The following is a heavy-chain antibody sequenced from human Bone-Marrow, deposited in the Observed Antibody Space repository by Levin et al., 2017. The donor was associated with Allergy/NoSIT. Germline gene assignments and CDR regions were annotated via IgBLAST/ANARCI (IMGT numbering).Heavy chain of an antibody. CDR2: TYYRSQWYN. CDR3: AGYCSSSTCGREYDAFDI. CDR1: GDSVSSNSAT. V-gene: IGHV6-1*01. Sequence: SQTLSLPCAISGDSVSSNSATWHWIRQSPSRGLEWLGRTYYRSQWYNDYAVSVKSRITINPDTSKNQFSLQLSSVTPEDTAVYYCAGYCSSSTCGREYDAFDIWGQGTMVTVSS. J-gene: IGHJ3*02. D-gene: IGHD2-2*01.